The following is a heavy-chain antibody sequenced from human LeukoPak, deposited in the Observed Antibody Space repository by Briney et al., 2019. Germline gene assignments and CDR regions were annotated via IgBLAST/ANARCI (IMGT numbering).Heavy chain of an antibody. CDR3: ARGPVTRFEI. V-gene: IGHV3-53*01. J-gene: IGHJ3*02. D-gene: IGHD4-17*01. Sequence: PGGSLRLSCAASGFTVSSNYMSWVRQAPGKGLEWVSVIYSGGTTYSADSVKGRFTISRDNSNNTLYLQMNSLRAEDTALYYCARGPVTRFEIWGQGTMVTVSS. CDR2: IYSGGTT. CDR1: GFTVSSNY.